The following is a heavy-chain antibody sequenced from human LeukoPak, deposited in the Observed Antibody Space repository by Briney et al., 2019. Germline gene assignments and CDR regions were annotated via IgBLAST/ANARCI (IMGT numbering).Heavy chain of an antibody. V-gene: IGHV1-69*13. D-gene: IGHD1-26*01. CDR2: IIPIFGTA. J-gene: IGHJ1*01. Sequence: SVKASCKASGGTFSSYAISWVRQAPGQGLEWMGGIIPIFGTANYAQKFQGRVTITADESTSTAYMELSSLRSEDTAVYYCATVEVGAEYFQHWGQGTLVTVSS. CDR3: ATVEVGAEYFQH. CDR1: GGTFSSYA.